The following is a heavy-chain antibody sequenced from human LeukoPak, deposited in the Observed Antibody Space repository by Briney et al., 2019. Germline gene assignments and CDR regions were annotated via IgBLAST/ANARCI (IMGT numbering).Heavy chain of an antibody. V-gene: IGHV3-72*01. J-gene: IGHJ4*02. D-gene: IGHD1-26*01. CDR3: ARPPYAGSYSIDY. Sequence: GGSLRLSCAVSGLIFSDHYIDWVRQAPGKGLEWVGRSRNKAQSFTIHYAASVKGRFTISRDDSKDSLYLQMDSLKTEDTAVYYCARPPYAGSYSIDYWGQGTLVTVSS. CDR2: SRNKAQSFTI. CDR1: GLIFSDHY.